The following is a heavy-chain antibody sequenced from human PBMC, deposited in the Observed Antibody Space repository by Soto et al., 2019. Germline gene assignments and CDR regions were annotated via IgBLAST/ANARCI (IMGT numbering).Heavy chain of an antibody. CDR1: GDSVSSNSAA. CDR2: TYYRSKWYN. V-gene: IGHV6-1*01. D-gene: IGHD6-19*01. Sequence: SQTLSLTCAISGDSVSSNSAAWNWVRQSPSRGLEWLGRTYYRSKWYNDYAVSVKSRITINPDTSKNQFSLQLNSVTPEDTAVYYCAREVLAGIAVAGTKDYWGQGTLVTVSS. CDR3: AREVLAGIAVAGTKDY. J-gene: IGHJ4*02.